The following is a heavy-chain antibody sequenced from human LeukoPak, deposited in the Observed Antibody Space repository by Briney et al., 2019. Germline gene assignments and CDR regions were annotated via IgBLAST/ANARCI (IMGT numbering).Heavy chain of an antibody. Sequence: KESGPTLVKPTQTLTLTCTFSGFSLTTTGVGVGWIRQPPGKALEWLALIYWDDDKRYRQSLKSRLTISRDISRNHVVLTMTNMDPLDTATYYCAHSGGYCTHSTCYDHFDKWGQGTLVTVSS. CDR1: GFSLTTTGVG. V-gene: IGHV2-5*02. CDR3: AHSGGYCTHSTCYDHFDK. D-gene: IGHD2-15*01. J-gene: IGHJ4*02. CDR2: IYWDDDK.